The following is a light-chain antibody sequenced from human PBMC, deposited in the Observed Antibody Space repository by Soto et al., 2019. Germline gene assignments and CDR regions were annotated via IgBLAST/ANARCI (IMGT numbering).Light chain of an antibody. CDR2: GAS. CDR1: QSVSSSY. J-gene: IGKJ3*01. V-gene: IGKV3-20*01. CDR3: QQYGSSRLT. Sequence: EIVLTQSPGTLSLSPGERATLSCRASQSVSSSYLAWYQQKPGQAPRLLIYGASSRATGIPDRFSGSGSVTDFTLTISRLEPEDFAVYYCQQYGSSRLTFGPGTKVDIK.